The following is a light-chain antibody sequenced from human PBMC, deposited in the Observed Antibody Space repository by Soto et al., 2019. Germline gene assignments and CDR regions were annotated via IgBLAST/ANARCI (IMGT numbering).Light chain of an antibody. CDR2: AAS. CDR1: QGIRDD. J-gene: IGKJ2*01. V-gene: IGKV1-6*01. CDR3: LQDYDYPYT. Sequence: AIQMTQSPSSLSASVGDRVTITCRARQGIRDDLGWYQQKPGKAPKLLIYAASNLQSGVPSRFSGSGSGTDFTLIISSLQPEDFATYYCLQDYDYPYTFGQGTKLEIK.